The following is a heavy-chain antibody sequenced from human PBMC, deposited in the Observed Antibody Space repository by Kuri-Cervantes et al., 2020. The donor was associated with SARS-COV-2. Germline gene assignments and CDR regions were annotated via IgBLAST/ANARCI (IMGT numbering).Heavy chain of an antibody. V-gene: IGHV1-18*04. CDR1: GYTFTSYG. CDR3: ARSPGSIVVVTAPDY. CDR2: IGAYNGNT. Sequence: ASVKVSCKASGYTFTSYGISWVRQAPGQGLEWMGWIGAYNGNTNYAQKLQGRVTMTTDTSTSTAYMELRSLRSDDTAVYYCARSPGSIVVVTAPDYWGQGTLVTVSS. J-gene: IGHJ4*02. D-gene: IGHD2-21*02.